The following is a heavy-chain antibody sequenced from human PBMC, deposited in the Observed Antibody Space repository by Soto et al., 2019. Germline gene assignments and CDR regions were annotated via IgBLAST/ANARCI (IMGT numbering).Heavy chain of an antibody. CDR2: IYHSGST. CDR1: GGSISSGGYS. J-gene: IGHJ4*02. V-gene: IGHV4-30-2*01. Sequence: SETLSLTCAVSGGSISSGGYSWSWIRQPPGKGLEWIGYIYHSGSTYYNPSLKSRVTISVDRSKNQFSLKLSSVTAADTAVYYCARGGGPADYDILTGALTFDYWGQGTLVTVSS. CDR3: ARGGGPADYDILTGALTFDY. D-gene: IGHD3-9*01.